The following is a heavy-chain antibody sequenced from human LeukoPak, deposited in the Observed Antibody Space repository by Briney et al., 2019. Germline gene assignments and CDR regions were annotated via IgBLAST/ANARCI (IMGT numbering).Heavy chain of an antibody. CDR1: VFTFCIFA. V-gene: IGHV3-30*04. D-gene: IGHD6-19*01. J-gene: IGHJ4*02. CDR3: ARVWGDSSGWYYFDG. CDR2: ISYDGSNK. Sequence: GRTQRLSCAASVFTFCIFAMHGVRHASDKGRVGGAVISYDGSNKYYADSVKGRFTISRDNSKNTLYLQMNSLRAEDTAVYYCARVWGDSSGWYYFDGWGQGTLVTVSS.